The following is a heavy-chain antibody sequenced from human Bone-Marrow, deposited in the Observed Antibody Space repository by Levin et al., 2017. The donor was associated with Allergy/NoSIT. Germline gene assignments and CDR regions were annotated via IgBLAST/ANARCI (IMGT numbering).Heavy chain of an antibody. CDR3: ARSGGSGWSDP. V-gene: IGHV4-4*07. CDR2: IYIDGRT. Sequence: ASETLSLTCIVSGDPISDYFWSWIRQPVGKELEWIGRIYIDGRTNYNPSLQSRLSMSIDTSKNQVSLNLNSVTAADTAVYYCARSGGSGWSDPWGQGKLVTVSS. D-gene: IGHD3-10*01. J-gene: IGHJ5*02. CDR1: GDPISDYF.